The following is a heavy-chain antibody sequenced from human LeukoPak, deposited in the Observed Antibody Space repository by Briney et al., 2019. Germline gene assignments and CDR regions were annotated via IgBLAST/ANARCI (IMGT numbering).Heavy chain of an antibody. CDR2: ISSSSSTI. CDR1: GFTFSSYS. D-gene: IGHD1-26*01. Sequence: GGSLRLSCEASGFTFSSYSMNWVRQAPGKGLEWVSFISSSSSTIYYADSVKGRFTISRDNAKNSLYLQMNSLRAEDTAVYYCARDRGGSYSAIDYWGQGTLVTVSS. V-gene: IGHV3-48*04. J-gene: IGHJ4*02. CDR3: ARDRGGSYSAIDY.